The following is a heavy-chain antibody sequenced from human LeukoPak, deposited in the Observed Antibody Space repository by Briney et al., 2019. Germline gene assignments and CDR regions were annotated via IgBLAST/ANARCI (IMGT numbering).Heavy chain of an antibody. CDR3: ARLTYYGSGSYYTADYYYMDV. V-gene: IGHV4-39*01. CDR1: GGSISSSSYY. J-gene: IGHJ6*03. D-gene: IGHD3-10*01. Sequence: SETLSLTCTVSGGSISSSSYYWGWIPQPPGKGLEWIGSNYYSGSTYYNPSLQSRVTISVDTSKNQFSLKLSSVTAADTAVYYCARLTYYGSGSYYTADYYYMDVWGKGTTVTVSS. CDR2: NYYSGST.